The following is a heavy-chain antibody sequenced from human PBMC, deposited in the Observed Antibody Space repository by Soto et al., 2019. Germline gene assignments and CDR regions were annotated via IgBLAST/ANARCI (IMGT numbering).Heavy chain of an antibody. CDR1: GGTFSSYA. CDR3: ARGVEMATPESSAFDI. Sequence: ASVKVSCKASGGTFSSYAISWVRQAPGQGLEWMGGIIPIFGTANYAQKFQGRVTITADESTSTAYMDLSSLRSEDTAVYYCARGVEMATPESSAFDIWGQGTMVTVSS. J-gene: IGHJ3*02. D-gene: IGHD5-12*01. V-gene: IGHV1-69*13. CDR2: IIPIFGTA.